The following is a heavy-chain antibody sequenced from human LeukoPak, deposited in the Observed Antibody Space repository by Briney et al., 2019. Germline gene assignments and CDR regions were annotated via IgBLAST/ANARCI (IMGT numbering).Heavy chain of an antibody. CDR2: ISSSSSYI. Sequence: GGSLRLSCAASGFTFSSYSMNWVRQAPGKGLEWVSSISSSSSYIYYADSVKGRFTISRDNAKNSLYLQMNSLRAEDTAVYYCARGALLWFGESYDYWGQGTLVTVSS. V-gene: IGHV3-21*01. CDR3: ARGALLWFGESYDY. CDR1: GFTFSSYS. D-gene: IGHD3-10*01. J-gene: IGHJ4*02.